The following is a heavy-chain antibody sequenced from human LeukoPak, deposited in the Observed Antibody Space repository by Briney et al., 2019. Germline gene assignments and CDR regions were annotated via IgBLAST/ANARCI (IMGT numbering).Heavy chain of an antibody. Sequence: PPQTLSLSCTVSGGSLSSYYWSWIRQPAGTGLEWFGRIYTSGNTNYNRSLNIRVTISVDTSKNQFSLKLSSVTAADTAVYYCARVHQNGFDPWGQGTLVTVSS. CDR3: ARVHQNGFDP. CDR2: IYTSGNT. CDR1: GGSLSSYY. V-gene: IGHV4-4*07. J-gene: IGHJ5*02.